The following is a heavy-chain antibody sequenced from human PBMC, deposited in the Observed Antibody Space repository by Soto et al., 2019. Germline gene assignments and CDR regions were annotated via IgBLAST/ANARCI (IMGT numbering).Heavy chain of an antibody. CDR1: GFTFSSYT. V-gene: IGHV3-21*01. Sequence: EVQLVESGGGLVKPGGSLRLSCAASGFTFSSYTMHWVRQAPGKGLEWVSFISSSGTYTYYADSLKGRFTISRDNAKDSLYLQMNSLRAEDTAVYYCARKKGDTFDIWGQGTMVTVSS. CDR2: ISSSGTYT. CDR3: ARKKGDTFDI. J-gene: IGHJ3*02.